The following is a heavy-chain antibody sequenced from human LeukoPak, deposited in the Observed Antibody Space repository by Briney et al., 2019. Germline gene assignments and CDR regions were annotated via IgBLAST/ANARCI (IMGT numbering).Heavy chain of an antibody. V-gene: IGHV4-59*01. CDR3: ASQKIIASAVIDY. D-gene: IGHD6-13*01. J-gene: IGHJ4*02. CDR2: IYYSGST. CDR1: GGSISSYY. Sequence: PSETLSLTCTVPGGSISSYYWSWIRQPPGKGLEWIGYIYYSGSTNYNPSLKSRVTISVDTSKNQFSLKLSSVTAADTAVYYCASQKIIASAVIDYWGQGTLVTVSS.